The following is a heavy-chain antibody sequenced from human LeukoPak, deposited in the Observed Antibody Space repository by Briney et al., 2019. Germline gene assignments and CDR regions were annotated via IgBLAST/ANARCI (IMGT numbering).Heavy chain of an antibody. J-gene: IGHJ4*02. Sequence: PSETLSLTCTVSGGSINSDYWSWIRQPPGKGLEWVGFIYSSGSPTYNPSLESRVTISVHTSNNQFSLKLTSVTATDSAVYYCARRLWSGPFDYWGQGTLVTVFS. D-gene: IGHD3-3*01. CDR2: IYSSGSP. CDR1: GGSINSDY. V-gene: IGHV4-4*09. CDR3: ARRLWSGPFDY.